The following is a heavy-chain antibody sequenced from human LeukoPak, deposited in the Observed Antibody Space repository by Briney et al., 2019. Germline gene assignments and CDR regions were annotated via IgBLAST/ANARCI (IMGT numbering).Heavy chain of an antibody. J-gene: IGHJ6*02. V-gene: IGHV1-46*01. CDR2: INPSAGTT. D-gene: IGHD3-16*01. Sequence: ASVKVSCNASGYTFVSYFIHWVRQAPGQGLEWMGIINPSAGTTTYAQKFQGRLTMTRDTSTSTVQMELSSLRFEDTAVYYCARVQELSRQYYYYGMDVWGQGTTVTVSS. CDR1: GYTFVSYF. CDR3: ARVQELSRQYYYYGMDV.